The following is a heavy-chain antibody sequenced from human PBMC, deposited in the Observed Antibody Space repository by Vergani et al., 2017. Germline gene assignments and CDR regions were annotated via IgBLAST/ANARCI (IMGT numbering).Heavy chain of an antibody. J-gene: IGHJ4*02. CDR3: ASLGDSGSSVDY. V-gene: IGHV4-4*02. CDR1: GGSISSSNW. Sequence: QVQLQESGPGLVKPSGTLSLTCAVSGGSISSSNWWSWVRQPPGKGLGWIGEIYHSGSANYNPSLKSRVTISVDKSRNQFSLKLSSVTAADTAVYYCASLGDSGSSVDYWGRGTLVTVSS. CDR2: IYHSGSA. D-gene: IGHD3-10*01.